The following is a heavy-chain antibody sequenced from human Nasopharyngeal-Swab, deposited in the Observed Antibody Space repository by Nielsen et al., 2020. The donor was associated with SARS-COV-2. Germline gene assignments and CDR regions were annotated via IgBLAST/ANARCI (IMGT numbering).Heavy chain of an antibody. J-gene: IGHJ6*03. CDR2: IIPIFGTA. CDR3: ARDRAYSGSYMDV. Sequence: WVRQAPGQGLEWMGGIIPIFGTANYAQKFQGRVTITADKSTSTAYMELSSLRSEDTAVYYCARDRAYSGSYMDVWGQGTTVTVSS. D-gene: IGHD5-12*01. V-gene: IGHV1-69*06.